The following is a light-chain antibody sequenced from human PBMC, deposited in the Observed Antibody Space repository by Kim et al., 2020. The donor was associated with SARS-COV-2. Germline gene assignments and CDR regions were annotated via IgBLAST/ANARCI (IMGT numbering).Light chain of an antibody. J-gene: IGKJ2*01. CDR3: QQYASSPYT. CDR2: GAS. Sequence: EIVLTQSPGTLSLSPGERATLSCRASQSVSSNYLAWYQGKPGQAPRLLIFGASSRATGIPDRFSGSGSGTNFTLTISRLEPEDFAVYYCQQYASSPYTFGQGTKLEI. V-gene: IGKV3-20*01. CDR1: QSVSSNY.